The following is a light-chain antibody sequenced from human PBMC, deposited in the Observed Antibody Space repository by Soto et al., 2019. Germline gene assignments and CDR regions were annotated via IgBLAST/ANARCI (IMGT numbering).Light chain of an antibody. CDR2: EVS. Sequence: QSALTQPPSASGSPGQSVTISCTGTSSDVGGYNYVSWYQQHPGKAPKLMIYEVSKRPSGVPDPFSGSKSGNTASLTVSGLQDEDEADYYCSSYAGSNNYVFGTGTKLTVL. CDR3: SSYAGSNNYV. J-gene: IGLJ1*01. V-gene: IGLV2-8*01. CDR1: SSDVGGYNY.